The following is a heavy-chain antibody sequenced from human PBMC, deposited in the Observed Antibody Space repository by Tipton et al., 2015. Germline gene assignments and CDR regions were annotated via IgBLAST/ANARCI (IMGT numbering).Heavy chain of an antibody. V-gene: IGHV3-11*04. D-gene: IGHD6-19*01. CDR2: IDSSGRTI. CDR1: GFTFSNYY. CDR3: ARVRYSSGSGSFDY. J-gene: IGHJ4*02. Sequence: SLRLSCAASGFTFSNYYMSWIRQAPGKGLEWLSYIDSSGRTIYYTDSVKGRFTISRDTAKNSLHLQMNSLRAEDTAVYYCARVRYSSGSGSFDYWGQGTLVPVSS.